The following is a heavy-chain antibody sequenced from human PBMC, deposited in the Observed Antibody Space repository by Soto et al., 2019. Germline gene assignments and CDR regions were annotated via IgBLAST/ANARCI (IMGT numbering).Heavy chain of an antibody. V-gene: IGHV4-31*03. CDR2: IYYSGST. Sequence: SETLSLTCTVSGGSISSGGYYWSWIRQQPGKGLEWIGYIYYSGSTYYNPSLKSRVTISVDTSKKQFSLKLSSVTAADTAVYYCARRSTVVTNDYYYYGMDVWGQGTTVTVSS. J-gene: IGHJ6*02. CDR3: ARRSTVVTNDYYYYGMDV. CDR1: GGSISSGGYY. D-gene: IGHD2-21*02.